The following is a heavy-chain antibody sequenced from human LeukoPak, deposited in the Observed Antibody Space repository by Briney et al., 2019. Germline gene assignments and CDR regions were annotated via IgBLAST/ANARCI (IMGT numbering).Heavy chain of an antibody. J-gene: IGHJ4*02. CDR1: GYTFTSYG. CDR3: ARQPMSDFWSGYSAYHDY. Sequence: ASVKVSCKASGYTFTSYGISSVRQAPGQGLEWMGWISAYNGNTNYAQKLQGRVTMTTDTSTSTAYMELRSLRSDDTAVYYCARQPMSDFWSGYSAYHDYWGQGTLVTVSS. V-gene: IGHV1-18*01. CDR2: ISAYNGNT. D-gene: IGHD3-3*01.